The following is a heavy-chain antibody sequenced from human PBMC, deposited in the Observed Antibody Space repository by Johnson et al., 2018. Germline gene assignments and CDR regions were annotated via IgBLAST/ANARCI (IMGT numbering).Heavy chain of an antibody. V-gene: IGHV3-53*01. CDR1: EFTVSDND. J-gene: IGHJ3*02. CDR2: LHSRSSV. CDR3: TSVRWALTTFEAFDI. Sequence: AQLVQSGGGLIRPGGSLRLACAPSEFTVSDNDVSWVRQAPGTGLEWVSILHSRSSVHYGGSAKGRFPISSDKSKNTVYLQMNSLRVEDTALYYCTSVRWALTTFEAFDIWGRGTMVIVSS. D-gene: IGHD1-1*01.